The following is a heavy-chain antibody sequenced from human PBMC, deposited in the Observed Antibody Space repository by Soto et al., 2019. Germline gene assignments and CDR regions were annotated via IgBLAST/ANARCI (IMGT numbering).Heavy chain of an antibody. V-gene: IGHV3-74*01. CDR3: ARRVLAGTPYYFDY. Sequence: EVQLVESGGDLVQPGGSLRLSCVASGFTFSSYWMHWVRQAPGKGLVWVSRINSEGTSTSYADSVKGRFTIFSDNXXNTLYLQMNSLRAEDTGVYYCARRVLAGTPYYFDYWGQGSLVTVSS. CDR2: INSEGTST. CDR1: GFTFSSYW. J-gene: IGHJ4*02. D-gene: IGHD6-13*01.